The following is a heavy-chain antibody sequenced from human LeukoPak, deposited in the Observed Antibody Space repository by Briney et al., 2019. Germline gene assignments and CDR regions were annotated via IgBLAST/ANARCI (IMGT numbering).Heavy chain of an antibody. D-gene: IGHD3-3*01. Sequence: GASVKVSCKASGGTFSSYAISWVRQAPGQGLEWMGRIIPILGIANYAQKFQGRVTITADKSTSTAYMELSSLRSEDTAVYYCARVTLWSGYYTRSYYGMDVWGQGTTVTVSS. J-gene: IGHJ6*02. CDR2: IIPILGIA. V-gene: IGHV1-69*04. CDR1: GGTFSSYA. CDR3: ARVTLWSGYYTRSYYGMDV.